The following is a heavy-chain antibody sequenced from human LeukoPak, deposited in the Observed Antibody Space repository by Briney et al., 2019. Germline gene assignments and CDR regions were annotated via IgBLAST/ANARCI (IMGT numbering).Heavy chain of an antibody. CDR1: GYTFSGYY. CDR2: IIPIFGTA. J-gene: IGHJ4*02. D-gene: IGHD6-19*01. V-gene: IGHV1-69*06. CDR3: ARDGSEGSGWPRLFDY. Sequence: SVKVSCKTSGYTFSGYYMHWVRQAPGQGLEWMGGIIPIFGTANYAQKFQGRVTITADKSTSTAYMELSSLRSEDTAVYYCARDGSEGSGWPRLFDYWGQGTLVTVSS.